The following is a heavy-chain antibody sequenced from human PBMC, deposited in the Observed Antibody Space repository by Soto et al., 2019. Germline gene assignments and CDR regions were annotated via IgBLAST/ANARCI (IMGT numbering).Heavy chain of an antibody. Sequence: PSETLFLTCSVCGGSMSDYFWRLIRQAPGEGLEWIGYNYYLGITDYNPSLKRRVPISVDTSKRRCSLRLTSVTDTDVAVYYCATDRYAGAGSLYAAYWG. J-gene: IGHJ4*01. CDR3: ATDRYAGAGSLYAAY. CDR2: NYYLGIT. CDR1: GGSMSDYF. D-gene: IGHD3-10*01. V-gene: IGHV4-59*01.